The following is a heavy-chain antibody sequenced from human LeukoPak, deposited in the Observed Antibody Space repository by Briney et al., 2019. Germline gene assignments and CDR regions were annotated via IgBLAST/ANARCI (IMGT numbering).Heavy chain of an antibody. V-gene: IGHV3-23*01. CDR3: AKVVPGIAVAGTVLGAFDI. CDR2: ISGSGGST. CDR1: GFTFSSYA. J-gene: IGHJ3*02. Sequence: GGSLRLSCAASGFTFSSYAMSWVRQAPGKGLEWVSAISGSGGSTYYADSVKGRFTISRDNSKNTVFVQMNSLRAEDTAVYYCAKVVPGIAVAGTVLGAFDIWGQGTMVTVSS. D-gene: IGHD6-19*01.